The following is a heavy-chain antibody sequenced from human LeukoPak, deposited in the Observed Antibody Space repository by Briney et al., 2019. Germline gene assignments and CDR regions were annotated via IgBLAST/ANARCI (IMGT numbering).Heavy chain of an antibody. J-gene: IGHJ4*02. CDR2: IRYDGSNK. V-gene: IGHV3-30*02. CDR3: ARTSYIAAAGTEDY. D-gene: IGHD6-13*01. CDR1: GFTFNSYG. Sequence: GGSLRLSCAASGFTFNSYGMHWVRQAPGKGLEWVAFIRYDGSNKYYADSVKGRFTISRDNTLYLQMNSLRAEDTAVYYCARTSYIAAAGTEDYWGQGTLVTVSS.